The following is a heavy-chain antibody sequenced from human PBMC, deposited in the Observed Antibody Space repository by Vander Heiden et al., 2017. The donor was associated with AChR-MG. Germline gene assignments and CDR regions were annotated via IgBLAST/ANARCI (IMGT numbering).Heavy chain of an antibody. CDR1: GGSFSGYY. CDR3: ARGVSKERRRPYYYYMDV. D-gene: IGHD1-1*01. Sequence: QVQLQQWGAGLLKPSETLSLTCAVYGGSFSGYYWSWIRQPPGKGLEWIGEINHSGSTNYNPSLKRRVTISVDTSKNQFSRKLSSVTAAETAVYYCARGVSKERRRPYYYYMDVWGKGTTVTVSS. J-gene: IGHJ6*03. V-gene: IGHV4-34*01. CDR2: INHSGST.